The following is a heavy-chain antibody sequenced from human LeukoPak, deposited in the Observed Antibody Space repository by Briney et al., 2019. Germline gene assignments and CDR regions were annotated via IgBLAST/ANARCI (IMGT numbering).Heavy chain of an antibody. CDR2: INHSGST. J-gene: IGHJ5*02. Sequence: SETLSLTCAVYGGSFSGYYWSWIRQPPGKGLEWIGEINHSGSTYYNPSLKSRVTISVDTSKNQFSLKLSSVTAADTAVYYCAGVPGEGGGVNYNRYNWFDPWGQGTLVTVSS. D-gene: IGHD3-16*01. V-gene: IGHV4-34*01. CDR1: GGSFSGYY. CDR3: AGVPGEGGGVNYNRYNWFDP.